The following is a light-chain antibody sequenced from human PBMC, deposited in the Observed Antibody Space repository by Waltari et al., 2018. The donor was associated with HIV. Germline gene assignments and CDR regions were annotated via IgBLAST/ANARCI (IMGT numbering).Light chain of an antibody. J-gene: IGLJ3*02. V-gene: IGLV1-40*01. CDR3: QSYDSSLRGV. Sequence: QSVLTQPPSVSGAPAPRVTISCPGSGLTNRPGSAVHWYQQLPGSAPKLLIYDNTKRPSGVPDRFSGSKSGTSASLAITGLQAEDEADYYCQSYDSSLRGVFGGGTKLTVL. CDR2: DNT. CDR1: GLTNRPGSA.